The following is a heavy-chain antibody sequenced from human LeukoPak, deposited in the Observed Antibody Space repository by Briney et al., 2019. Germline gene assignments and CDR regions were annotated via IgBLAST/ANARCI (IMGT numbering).Heavy chain of an antibody. CDR3: ARINYDSWSGYSTGGFDY. V-gene: IGHV4-39*01. CDR1: GGSISSSSYY. D-gene: IGHD3-3*01. J-gene: IGHJ4*02. CDR2: IYYSRST. Sequence: SETLSLTCTVSGGSISSSSYYWGWIRQPPGKGLEWIGSIYYSRSTYYNPSLKSRVTISLDTSKNQFSLKLSSVTAADTAVYYCARINYDSWSGYSTGGFDYWGQGTLVTVSS.